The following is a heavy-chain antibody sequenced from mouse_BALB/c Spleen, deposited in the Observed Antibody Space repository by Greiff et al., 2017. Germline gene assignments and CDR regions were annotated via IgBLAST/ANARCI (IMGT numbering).Heavy chain of an antibody. CDR1: GYTFTDYN. V-gene: IGHV1S29*02. CDR2: IYPYNGGT. D-gene: IGHD1-1*01. CDR3: ARESTVVATDYFDD. J-gene: IGHJ2*01. Sequence: DVQLQESGPELVKPGASVKISCKASGYTFTDYNMHWVKQSHGKSLEWIGYIYPYNGGTGYNQKFKSKATLTVDNSSSTAYMELRRLTSEDSAVYYCARESTVVATDYFDDWGQGTTLTVSS.